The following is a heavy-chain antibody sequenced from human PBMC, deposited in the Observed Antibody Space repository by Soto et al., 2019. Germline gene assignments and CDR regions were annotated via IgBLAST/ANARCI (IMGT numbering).Heavy chain of an antibody. Sequence: QLQLQESGPGLVKPSETLSLTCTVSGGSISSSSYYWGWIRQPPGKGLEWIGSIYYSGSTYYNPSLKSRVPISVDTSKNQFSLKLSSVTAADTAVYYCARRTETGYSSWGQGTLVTVSS. D-gene: IGHD6-19*01. CDR1: GGSISSSSYY. J-gene: IGHJ4*02. CDR2: IYYSGST. V-gene: IGHV4-39*01. CDR3: ARRTETGYSS.